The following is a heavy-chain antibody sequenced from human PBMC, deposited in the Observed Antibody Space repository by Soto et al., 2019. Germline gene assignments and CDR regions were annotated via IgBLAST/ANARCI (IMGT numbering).Heavy chain of an antibody. J-gene: IGHJ6*02. Sequence: SETLSLTCTVSGGSMNNNFWTWIRQTPGKGLEWIGYIYYSGSTNYNPSLKSRVTISVDTSKNQFSLKLSSVTAADTAVYYCATYSSGWYSPSVGGYYYGMDVWGQGTTVTVSS. CDR1: GGSMNNNF. V-gene: IGHV4-59*01. D-gene: IGHD6-19*01. CDR2: IYYSGST. CDR3: ATYSSGWYSPSVGGYYYGMDV.